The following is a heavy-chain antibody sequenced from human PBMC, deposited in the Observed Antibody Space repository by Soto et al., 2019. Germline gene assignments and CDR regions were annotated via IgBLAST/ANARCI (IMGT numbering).Heavy chain of an antibody. J-gene: IGHJ6*02. V-gene: IGHV3-30*18. CDR1: GFTFSSYG. CDR3: AKDTYYDFWSGYYRDGMDV. D-gene: IGHD3-3*01. Sequence: GGSLRLSCAASGFTFSSYGMHWVRQAPGKGLEWVAVISYDGSNKYYADSVKGRFTISRDNSKNTLYLQMNSLRAEDTAVYYCAKDTYYDFWSGYYRDGMDVWGQGTTVTVSS. CDR2: ISYDGSNK.